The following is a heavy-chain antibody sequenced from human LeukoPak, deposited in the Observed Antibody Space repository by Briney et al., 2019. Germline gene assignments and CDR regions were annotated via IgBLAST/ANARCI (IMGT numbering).Heavy chain of an antibody. CDR3: ARRKGGSYLQ. CDR2: INHSGST. D-gene: IGHD1-26*01. J-gene: IGHJ4*02. CDR1: GGSFSGYY. Sequence: PSETLSLTYAVYGGSFSGYYWSWIRQPPGKGLEWIGEINHSGSTNYNPSLKSRVTISVDTSKNQFSLKLSSVTAADTAVYYCARRKGGSYLQWGQGTLVTVSS. V-gene: IGHV4-34*01.